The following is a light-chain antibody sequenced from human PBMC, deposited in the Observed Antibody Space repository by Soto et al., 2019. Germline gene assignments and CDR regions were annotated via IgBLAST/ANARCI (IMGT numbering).Light chain of an antibody. V-gene: IGLV2-23*02. CDR2: EVS. Sequence: QSVLTQPASVSGSPEQSITISCTGTSSDVGSYNLVSWYQQHPGKAPKLMIYEVSKRPFGVSNRFSGSKSGNTASLTISGLQAEDEADYYCCSYAGSSTFVVFGGGTKLTVL. CDR3: CSYAGSSTFVV. CDR1: SSDVGSYNL. J-gene: IGLJ2*01.